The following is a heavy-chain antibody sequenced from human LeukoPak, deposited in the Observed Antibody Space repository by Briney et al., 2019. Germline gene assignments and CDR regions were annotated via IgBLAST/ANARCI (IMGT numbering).Heavy chain of an antibody. D-gene: IGHD4-11*01. Sequence: ASVKVSCKASGYIFTSYSMNWVRQTPGQGLEWMGWINTNTGNPTYAQGFTGRFVFSLDTSVSTAYLHISSLKAEDTAVYYCARDRPYTVTTPFDYWGQGTLVTVSS. CDR1: GYIFTSYS. J-gene: IGHJ4*02. CDR2: INTNTGNP. CDR3: ARDRPYTVTTPFDY. V-gene: IGHV7-4-1*02.